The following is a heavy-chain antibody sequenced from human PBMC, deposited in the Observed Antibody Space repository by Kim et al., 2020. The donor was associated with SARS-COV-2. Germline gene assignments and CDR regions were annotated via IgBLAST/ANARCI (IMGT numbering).Heavy chain of an antibody. V-gene: IGHV1-69*01. CDR2: TA. CDR3: VCYGGNAFDY. J-gene: IGHJ4*02. Sequence: TATYAQKFQGRVTITADESTSTAYMELSSLRSEDTAVYYCVCYGGNAFDYWGQGTLVTVSS. D-gene: IGHD4-17*01.